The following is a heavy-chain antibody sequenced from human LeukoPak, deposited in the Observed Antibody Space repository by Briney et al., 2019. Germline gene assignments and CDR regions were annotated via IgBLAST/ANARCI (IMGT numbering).Heavy chain of an antibody. Sequence: PGGSLRLSYAASGFTFSSYGMHWVRQAPGKGLEWVAFIRYDGSNKYYADSVKGRFTISRDNSKNTLYLQMNSLRAEDTAVYYCAKDQTTHDAFDIWGQGTMVTVSS. CDR1: GFTFSSYG. CDR2: IRYDGSNK. D-gene: IGHD4-17*01. V-gene: IGHV3-30*02. J-gene: IGHJ3*02. CDR3: AKDQTTHDAFDI.